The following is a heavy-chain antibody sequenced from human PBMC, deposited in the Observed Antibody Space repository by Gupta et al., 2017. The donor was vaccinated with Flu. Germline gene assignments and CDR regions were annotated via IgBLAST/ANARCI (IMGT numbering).Heavy chain of an antibody. J-gene: IGHJ4*02. CDR2: ISYDGSNP. Sequence: QVQLVESGGGVVQPGRSLRLSCAASGFTFSSYGMHWVRQAPGKGLEWVAVISYDGSNPWFVDSVGGRFTISRDNSKNTLYLQMNSLRPEDTAVYYCAKGGLHNWNYDGDYWGQGTLVTVSS. CDR1: GFTFSSYG. D-gene: IGHD1-7*01. CDR3: AKGGLHNWNYDGDY. V-gene: IGHV3-30*18.